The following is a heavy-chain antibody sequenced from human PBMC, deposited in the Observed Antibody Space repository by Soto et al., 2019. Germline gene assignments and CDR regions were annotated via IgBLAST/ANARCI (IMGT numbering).Heavy chain of an antibody. V-gene: IGHV3-30*01. CDR2: ISYDGSSK. CDR3: ARDAVAMDY. CDR1: DFTISSYA. D-gene: IGHD6-19*01. Sequence: RSPRLSCAASDFTISSYAIHWVRQAPGKRLEYLSVISYDGSSKYNSYSVKGPFTIARDKSKNTVYLQMHSLAVEDTAVYYCARDAVAMDYWGRGTLVTVCS. J-gene: IGHJ4*02.